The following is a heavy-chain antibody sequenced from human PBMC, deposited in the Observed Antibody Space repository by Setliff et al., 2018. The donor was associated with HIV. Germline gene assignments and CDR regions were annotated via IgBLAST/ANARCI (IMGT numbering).Heavy chain of an antibody. V-gene: IGHV5-51*01. D-gene: IGHD3-10*01. CDR3: ARHGQYGSGSYYNRPFDY. CDR1: GYSFTTCW. CDR2: IYPGDSDT. Sequence: GESLKISCKGSGYSFTTCWIAWLRQMPGKGLEWVGIIYPGDSDTRYSPSFQGQVTISADKSISTAYLQWSSLKASDTAMYYCARHGQYGSGSYYNRPFDYWGQGTLVTVSS. J-gene: IGHJ4*02.